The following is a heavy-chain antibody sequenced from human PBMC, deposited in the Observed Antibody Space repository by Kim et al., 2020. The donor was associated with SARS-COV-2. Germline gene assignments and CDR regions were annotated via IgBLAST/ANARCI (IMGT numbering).Heavy chain of an antibody. CDR1: GDSVSSNSAT. V-gene: IGHV6-1*01. CDR2: TFYRSKWST. D-gene: IGHD1-1*01. Sequence: SQTLSLTCAISGDSVSSNSATWNWIRQSPSRSLEWLGRTFYRSKWSTDYALSVRSRITINSDASKNQFSLQLNSVTPEDTAVYYCARRSSLSGSFDSWAREPWSPSPQ. J-gene: IGHJ4*02. CDR3: ARRSSLSGSFDS.